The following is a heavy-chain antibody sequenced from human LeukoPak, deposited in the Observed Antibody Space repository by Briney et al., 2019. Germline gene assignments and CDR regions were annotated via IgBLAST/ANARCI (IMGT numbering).Heavy chain of an antibody. V-gene: IGHV4-59*08. J-gene: IGHJ4*02. Sequence: SETLSLTCTVSGGSISEYYWSWMRQPPGKGLEWIGYIYYSGSTNYNPSLKSRVTMSVDTSKNHFSLDLSSVTAADTAVYYCARAHSSSWYMDYWGQGTLVTVSS. CDR1: GGSISEYY. D-gene: IGHD6-13*01. CDR3: ARAHSSSWYMDY. CDR2: IYYSGST.